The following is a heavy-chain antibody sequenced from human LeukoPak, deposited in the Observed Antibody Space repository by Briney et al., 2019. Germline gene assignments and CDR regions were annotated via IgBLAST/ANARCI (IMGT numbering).Heavy chain of an antibody. CDR3: AKDGATAYTEFDY. CDR2: IKQDGSAK. Sequence: GGSLRLSCAGSGFTFNAYYMTWVRQAPGKGRVWVANIKQDGSAKNYVDSVKGRFTISRDNAKNTLYLQMNSLRTEDTAVYYCAKDGATAYTEFDYWGQGTLVTVSS. V-gene: IGHV3-7*01. CDR1: GFTFNAYY. J-gene: IGHJ4*02. D-gene: IGHD1-26*01.